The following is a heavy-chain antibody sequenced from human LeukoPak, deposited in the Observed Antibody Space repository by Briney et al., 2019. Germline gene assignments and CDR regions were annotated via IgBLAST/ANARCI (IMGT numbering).Heavy chain of an antibody. V-gene: IGHV4-39*01. CDR3: ASVMSGGYDPDF. J-gene: IGHJ4*02. CDR2: INYSGST. CDR1: GGSISSSSYY. D-gene: IGHD5-12*01. Sequence: SETLSLTCTVSGGSISSSSYYWGWLRQPPGKGREWVGSINYSGSTYYNPSRKSRVTISVDKYKNQLTLNCSPAAAAATSYFSRASVMSGGYDPDFWGQGTLVTVSS.